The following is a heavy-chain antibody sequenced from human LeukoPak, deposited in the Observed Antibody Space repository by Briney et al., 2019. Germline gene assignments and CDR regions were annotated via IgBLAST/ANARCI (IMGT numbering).Heavy chain of an antibody. D-gene: IGHD5-12*01. CDR2: IYSGGST. J-gene: IGHJ4*02. V-gene: IGHV3-53*01. Sequence: PGGSLRLSCAASRFTVSSNYMSWVRQAPGKGLEWVSVIYSGGSTYYADSVKGRFTISRDNSKNTLYLQMNSLRAEDTAVYYCAVATTETYYFDYWGQGTLVTVSS. CDR3: AVATTETYYFDY. CDR1: RFTVSSNY.